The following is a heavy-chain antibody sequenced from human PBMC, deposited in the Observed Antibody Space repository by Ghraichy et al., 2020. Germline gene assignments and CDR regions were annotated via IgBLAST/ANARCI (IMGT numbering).Heavy chain of an antibody. V-gene: IGHV3-23*01. CDR1: GFTFSSYA. J-gene: IGHJ3*02. D-gene: IGHD2-15*01. CDR2: ISGSGGST. Sequence: GGSLRLSCAASGFTFSSYAMSWVRQAPGKGLEWVSAISGSGGSTYYVDSVKGRFTISRDNSKNTLYLQMNSLRAEDTAVYYCAKDQYCSGGSCYGDAFDIWGQGTMVTVSS. CDR3: AKDQYCSGGSCYGDAFDI.